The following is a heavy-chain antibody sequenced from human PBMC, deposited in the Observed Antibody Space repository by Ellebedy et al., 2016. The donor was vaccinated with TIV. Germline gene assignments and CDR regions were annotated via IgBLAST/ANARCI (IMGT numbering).Heavy chain of an antibody. J-gene: IGHJ5*02. CDR2: ITAYNGNT. Sequence: ASVKVSXKASSYTFTSYSISWVRQAPGQGLEWMGWITAYNGNTNYAQKFQGRVTMTTDTSTSTAYMELSSLRYEDTAVYYCARAVTWRRDDYQAGTFDPWGQGTLGTVSS. V-gene: IGHV1-18*01. CDR3: ARAVTWRRDDYQAGTFDP. D-gene: IGHD5-24*01. CDR1: SYTFTSYS.